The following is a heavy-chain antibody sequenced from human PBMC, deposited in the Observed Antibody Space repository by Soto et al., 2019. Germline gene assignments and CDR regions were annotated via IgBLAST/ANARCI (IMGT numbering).Heavy chain of an antibody. V-gene: IGHV5-10-1*01. D-gene: IGHD6-13*01. Sequence: PXAALKISCKGCGYRFTNYSIHWVRQMPGKGLEWMGSIDPSDSHTNYSPSFQGHVTISAYKSISTAYLQWSSLKAPDTALYYCAKLGSSIWPDDFWDHGTLVSVAS. CDR1: GYRFTNYS. CDR3: AKLGSSIWPDDF. J-gene: IGHJ4*01. CDR2: IDPSDSHT.